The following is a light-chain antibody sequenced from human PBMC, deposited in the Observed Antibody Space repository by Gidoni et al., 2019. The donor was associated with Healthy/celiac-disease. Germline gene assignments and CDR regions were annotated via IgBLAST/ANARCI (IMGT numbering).Light chain of an antibody. J-gene: IGKJ4*01. CDR3: QQSYSTLRT. Sequence: DIQITDAPSSLSASVGDRVTITCRARQSISSYLKWYQLKPGKAPKLLIHAASSVQRGVPSRFRGSGSGTDFTLTISSLQHEDVATYYCQQSYSTLRTFGEGTKVEIK. CDR1: QSISSY. CDR2: AAS. V-gene: IGKV1-39*01.